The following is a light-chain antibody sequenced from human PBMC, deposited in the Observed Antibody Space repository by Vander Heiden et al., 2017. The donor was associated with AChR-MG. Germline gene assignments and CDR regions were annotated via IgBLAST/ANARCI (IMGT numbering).Light chain of an antibody. J-gene: IGKJ4*01. V-gene: IGKV3-11*01. CDR3: RQRSNWPLT. CDR1: QSVSSS. CDR2: DAS. Sequence: EIVLTQSPATLSLSPGERATLSCRASQSVSSSLAWYQQKPGQAPRLLIYDASNRATGIPARFSGSGSGTDFTLTISSLEPEDFALYYCRQRSNWPLTFGGGTKLEIK.